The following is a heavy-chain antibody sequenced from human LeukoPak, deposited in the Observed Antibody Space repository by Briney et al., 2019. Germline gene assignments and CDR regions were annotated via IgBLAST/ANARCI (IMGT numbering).Heavy chain of an antibody. J-gene: IGHJ4*02. CDR2: ISWNSGSI. CDR1: GFTFDDYA. Sequence: GGSLRLSCAASGFTFDDYAMHWVRQAPGKGLEWVSGISWNSGSIGYADSVKGRFTIPRDNAKNSLYLQMNSLRAEDTALYYCAKSYCSSTSCSPFDYWGQGTLVTVSS. V-gene: IGHV3-9*01. CDR3: AKSYCSSTSCSPFDY. D-gene: IGHD2-2*01.